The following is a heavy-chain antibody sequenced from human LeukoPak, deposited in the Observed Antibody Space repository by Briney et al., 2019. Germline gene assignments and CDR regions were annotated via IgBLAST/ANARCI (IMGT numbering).Heavy chain of an antibody. CDR1: GHSISSGYY. J-gene: IGHJ5*02. D-gene: IGHD5-18*01. Sequence: PSETLSLTCSVSGHSISSGYYWGWIRQPPGKGLEWIGTMYHRGSTYYNPSLTSRVTMSGDTSKNHFSLKPSSVTAADTAVYYCARSGYSYGFWLANWFDPWGQGTLVTVSS. V-gene: IGHV4-38-2*01. CDR2: MYHRGST. CDR3: ARSGYSYGFWLANWFDP.